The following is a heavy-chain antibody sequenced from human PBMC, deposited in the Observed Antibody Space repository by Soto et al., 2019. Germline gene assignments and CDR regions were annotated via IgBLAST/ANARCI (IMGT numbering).Heavy chain of an antibody. J-gene: IGHJ6*02. V-gene: IGHV3-53*02. CDR3: ARHYSAMGV. Sequence: EVQLVETGGDLIQPGGSPRLSCAASGFTVSSDSMTWVRQAPGKGLEWISIIYSDNNTDYADSVKGRFSISRDTSKNILYLQMNSLRVEDTAEYYCARHYSAMGVWGQGTTVTVSS. CDR1: GFTVSSDS. CDR2: IYSDNNT.